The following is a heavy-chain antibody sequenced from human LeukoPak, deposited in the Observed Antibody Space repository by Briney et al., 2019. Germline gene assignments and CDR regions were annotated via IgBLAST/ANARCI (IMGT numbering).Heavy chain of an antibody. J-gene: IGHJ4*01. CDR1: GGSISSSSYY. V-gene: IGHV4-39*01. CDR3: ARPKVGATRGFDY. Sequence: PSETLSLTCTVSGGSISSSSYYWGWIRQPPGKGLEWIGSIYYSGTTYCNPSLKSRVTISVDTSKNQFSLTLTSLTAADTAVYYCARPKVGATRGFDYWGQGTLVTVSS. CDR2: IYYSGTT. D-gene: IGHD1-26*01.